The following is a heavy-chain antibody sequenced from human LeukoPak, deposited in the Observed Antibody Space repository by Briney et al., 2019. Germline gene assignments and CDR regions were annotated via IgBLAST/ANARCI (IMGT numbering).Heavy chain of an antibody. D-gene: IGHD5/OR15-5a*01. J-gene: IGHJ4*02. CDR2: IYGSGDIT. Sequence: GGSLRLSCAASGFTFSTYAMGWVRQAPGKGLEWVSAIYGSGDITYYADSVKGRFTISRDNSMNTLSLQINSLRAEDSAVYYCAKYNVYDADSTIYYWGQGTLVTVSS. CDR1: GFTFSTYA. V-gene: IGHV3-23*01. CDR3: AKYNVYDADSTIYY.